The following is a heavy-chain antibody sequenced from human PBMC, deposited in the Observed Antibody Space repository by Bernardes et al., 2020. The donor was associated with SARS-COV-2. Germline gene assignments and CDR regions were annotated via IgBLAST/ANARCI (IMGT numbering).Heavy chain of an antibody. CDR3: ARGGRYSRLGY. CDR2: INHSGST. V-gene: IGHV4-34*01. J-gene: IGHJ4*02. D-gene: IGHD5-18*01. CDR1: GGSFSGYY. Sequence: SEPLSLTCAVYGGSFSGYYWSWIRQPPGKGLEWIGEINHSGSTNYNPSLKSRVTISVDTSKNQFSLKLSSVTAADTAVYYCARGGRYSRLGYWGQGTLVTVSS.